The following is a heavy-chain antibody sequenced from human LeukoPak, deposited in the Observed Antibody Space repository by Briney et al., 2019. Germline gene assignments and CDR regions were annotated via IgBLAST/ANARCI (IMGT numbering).Heavy chain of an antibody. CDR3: AKSTTYYYDSSSTY. D-gene: IGHD3-22*01. CDR1: GGTFSSYA. V-gene: IGHV1-69*04. CDR2: IIPILGIA. Sequence: ASVKVSCKASGGTFSSYAISWVRQAPGQGLEWMGRIIPILGIANYAQKFQGRVTITADKSTSTAYMELSSLRSEDTAVYYCAKSTTYYYDSSSTYWGQGTLVTVSS. J-gene: IGHJ4*02.